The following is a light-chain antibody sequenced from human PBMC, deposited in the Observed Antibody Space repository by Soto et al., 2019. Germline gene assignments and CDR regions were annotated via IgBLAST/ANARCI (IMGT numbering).Light chain of an antibody. Sequence: EIVLTQSPGTLSLSPGERATLSCRASQSVSSYLAWYQQKPGQAPRLLIYGASSRATGIPDRFSGSGSGTDFTLTISRLEPEDFAVYYCQQYGTSPWTFGPGTKVDIK. CDR3: QQYGTSPWT. J-gene: IGKJ1*01. CDR2: GAS. CDR1: QSVSSY. V-gene: IGKV3-20*01.